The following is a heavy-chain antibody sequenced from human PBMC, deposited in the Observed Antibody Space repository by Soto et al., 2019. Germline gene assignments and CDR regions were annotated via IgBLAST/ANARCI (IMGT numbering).Heavy chain of an antibody. CDR2: IKQDGSEK. D-gene: IGHD3-10*01. CDR3: ARDLQVLWFGELVYYYYGMDV. V-gene: IGHV3-7*04. Sequence: PGGSLRLSRAASGFTFSSYWMSWVRQAPGKGLEWVANIKQDGSEKYYVDSVKGRFTISRDNAKNSLYLQMNSLRAEDTAVYYCARDLQVLWFGELVYYYYGMDVWGQGTTVTVSS. J-gene: IGHJ6*02. CDR1: GFTFSSYW.